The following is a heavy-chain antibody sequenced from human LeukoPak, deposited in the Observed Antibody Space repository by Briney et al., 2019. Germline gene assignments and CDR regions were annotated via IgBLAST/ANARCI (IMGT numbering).Heavy chain of an antibody. D-gene: IGHD2-2*01. CDR2: IYSGGTT. V-gene: IGHV3-53*01. CDR3: ARNSGTSYNS. J-gene: IGHJ4*02. CDR1: GFTVSSNY. Sequence: GGSLRLSCAASGFTVSSNYMGWVRQAPDKGLEWVSVIYSGGTTYYADSVKGRFTISRDISKNTVFLQMNSLRAEDAAVYYCARNSGTSYNSWGQGILVTVSS.